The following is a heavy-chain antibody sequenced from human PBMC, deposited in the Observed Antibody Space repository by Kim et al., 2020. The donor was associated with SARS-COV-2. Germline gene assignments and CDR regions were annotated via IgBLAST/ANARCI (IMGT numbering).Heavy chain of an antibody. CDR3: AREGRAATWIYYYYGMDV. V-gene: IGHV4-39*02. Sequence: SETLSLTCTVSGGSISSSSYYWGWIRQPPGKGLEWIGSIYYSGSTYYNPSLKSRVTISVDTSKNQFSLKLSSVTAAVTAVYYCAREGRAATWIYYYYGMDVWGQVTTVTVSS. CDR1: GGSISSSSYY. CDR2: IYYSGST. D-gene: IGHD5-12*01. J-gene: IGHJ6*02.